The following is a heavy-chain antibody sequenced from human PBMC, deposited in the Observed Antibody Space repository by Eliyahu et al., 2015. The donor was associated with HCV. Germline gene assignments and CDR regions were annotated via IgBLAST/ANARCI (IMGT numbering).Heavy chain of an antibody. Sequence: QLQLQESGPGLVKPSETLSLTCIVSGGSIXSXTFYWGWIRQPPGKGLEWIGSMFYSGSTYYNPSLRSRVTLSLDTSKNHFSLKLSSVTAADTAVYFCASTQRGYCSGGNCNGYYFDYWGQGTLVTVSS. J-gene: IGHJ4*02. D-gene: IGHD2-15*01. CDR3: ASTQRGYCSGGNCNGYYFDY. CDR1: GGSIXSXTFY. CDR2: MFYSGST. V-gene: IGHV4-39*07.